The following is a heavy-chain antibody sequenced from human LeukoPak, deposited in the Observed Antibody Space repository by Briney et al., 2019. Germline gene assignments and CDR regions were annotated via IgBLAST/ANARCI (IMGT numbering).Heavy chain of an antibody. CDR2: IYYSGST. CDR3: ARSGLYYDILTGYYIPDYYDSSGYFDY. D-gene: IGHD3-9*01. J-gene: IGHJ4*02. CDR1: GGSISSSSYY. Sequence: SETLSLTCTVSGGSISSSSYYWGWIRQPPGKGLEWIGSIYYSGSTYYNPSLKSRVTISVDTSKNQFSLKLSSVTAADTAVYYCARSGLYYDILTGYYIPDYYDSSGYFDYWGQGTLVTVSS. V-gene: IGHV4-39*01.